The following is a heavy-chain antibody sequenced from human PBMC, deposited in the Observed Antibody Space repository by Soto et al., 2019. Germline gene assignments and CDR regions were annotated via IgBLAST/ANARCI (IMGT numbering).Heavy chain of an antibody. Sequence: QVQLVQSRGEVKKPGASVKVSCKTSGYSFTTYGISWVRQAPGQGLEWMGWISGYNGNTNYAQNIQGRVTMTTDTYTSTDYMELRSLRSDDTAVYYCAREGPAPYYHYGMDVWGQGSTVTVSS. V-gene: IGHV1-18*01. CDR2: ISGYNGNT. CDR3: AREGPAPYYHYGMDV. CDR1: GYSFTTYG. J-gene: IGHJ6*02.